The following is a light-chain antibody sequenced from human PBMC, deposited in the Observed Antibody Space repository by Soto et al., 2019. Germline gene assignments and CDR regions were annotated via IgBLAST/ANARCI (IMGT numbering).Light chain of an antibody. CDR3: QQNNKWPPVT. J-gene: IGKJ4*01. CDR2: GAS. V-gene: IGKV3-15*01. Sequence: EVVMTQSPATLSVSPGERVTLSCRASQTISNDLAWYQQKPGQAPRLLIYGASTRATGIPARFSGGGSGTEFTLTISSLQSEDFAVYYCQQNNKWPPVTFGEGTKVEIK. CDR1: QTISND.